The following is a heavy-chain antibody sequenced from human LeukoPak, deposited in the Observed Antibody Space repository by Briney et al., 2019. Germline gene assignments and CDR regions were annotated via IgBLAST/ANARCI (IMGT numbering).Heavy chain of an antibody. V-gene: IGHV3-7*01. J-gene: IGHJ3*02. CDR3: ASVTKSDAFDI. CDR1: GFTFSSYW. CDR2: IKQDGSEK. Sequence: PGGSLILSCAASGFTFSSYWMSWVRQAPGKGLEWVANIKQDGSEKYYVDSVKGRFTISRGNARNSLYLQMNSLRAEDTAVYYCASVTKSDAFDIWGQGTMVTVSS. D-gene: IGHD4-17*01.